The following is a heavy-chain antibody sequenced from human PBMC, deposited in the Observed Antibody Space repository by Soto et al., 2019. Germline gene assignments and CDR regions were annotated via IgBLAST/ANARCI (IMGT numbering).Heavy chain of an antibody. V-gene: IGHV1-69*08. CDR2: IIPILGIA. Sequence: QVQLVQSGAEVKKPGSSVKVSCKASGGTFSSYTISWVRQAPGQGLEWMGRIIPILGIANYAQKFQGRVTITADKSTSTAYMELSSLRSEDTAVYYCARDLRWSPGELDPWGQGTLVTVSS. CDR3: ARDLRWSPGELDP. J-gene: IGHJ5*02. D-gene: IGHD4-17*01. CDR1: GGTFSSYT.